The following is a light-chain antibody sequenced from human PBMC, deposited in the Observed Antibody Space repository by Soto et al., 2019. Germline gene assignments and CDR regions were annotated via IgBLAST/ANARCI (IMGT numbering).Light chain of an antibody. CDR2: TAS. V-gene: IGKV1-39*01. J-gene: IGKJ4*01. Sequence: IHMTQSPSSLSASVGDRVTITCRPGQNINNYLNWYQHKPGKAPKLLIYTASTLQSGVSSRFSSSASGTDFTLTISSLQPEDSATYIGQRSYSDVTFGGGTKVDIK. CDR1: QNINNY. CDR3: QRSYSDVT.